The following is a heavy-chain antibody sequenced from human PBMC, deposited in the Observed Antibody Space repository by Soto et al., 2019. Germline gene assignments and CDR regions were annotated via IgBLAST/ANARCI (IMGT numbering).Heavy chain of an antibody. V-gene: IGHV4-59*08. Sequence: SETLSLTCTVSGGSISSYYWSWIRQPPGKGLEWIGYIYYSGSTNYNPSLKSRVTISVDTSKNEFSRKLSSVTAADTAVYYCSTLASDMGVVPAATGLEWFGPWGQGTLFTVSS. J-gene: IGHJ5*02. CDR1: GGSISSYY. CDR2: IYYSGST. D-gene: IGHD2-2*01. CDR3: STLASDMGVVPAATGLEWFGP.